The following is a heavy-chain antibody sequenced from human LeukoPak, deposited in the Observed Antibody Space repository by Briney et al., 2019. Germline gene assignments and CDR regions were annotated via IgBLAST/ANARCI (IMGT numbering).Heavy chain of an antibody. D-gene: IGHD6-19*01. V-gene: IGHV1-69*05. Sequence: SVKVSCKASGGTFSSYAISWVRQAPGQGLEWMGRIIPIFGTANYAQKFQGRVTIATDESTSTAYMELSSLRSEDTAVYYCARTDVTSSGWTRFFDYWGQGTLVTVSS. CDR1: GGTFSSYA. J-gene: IGHJ4*02. CDR2: IIPIFGTA. CDR3: ARTDVTSSGWTRFFDY.